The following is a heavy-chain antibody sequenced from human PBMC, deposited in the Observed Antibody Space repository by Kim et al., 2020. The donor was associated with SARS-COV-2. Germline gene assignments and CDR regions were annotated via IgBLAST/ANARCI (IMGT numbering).Heavy chain of an antibody. Sequence: SETLSLTCAVYGGSFSGYYWSWIRQPPGKGLEWIGEINHSGSTNYNPSLKSRVTISVDTSKNQFSLKLSSVTAADTAVYYCARRGVVAAAETYYYYGMDVWGQGTTVTVSS. CDR1: GGSFSGYY. J-gene: IGHJ6*02. CDR3: ARRGVVAAAETYYYYGMDV. D-gene: IGHD6-13*01. CDR2: INHSGST. V-gene: IGHV4-34*01.